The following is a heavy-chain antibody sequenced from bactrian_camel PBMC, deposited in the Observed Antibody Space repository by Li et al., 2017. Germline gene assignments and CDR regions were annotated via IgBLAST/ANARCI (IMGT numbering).Heavy chain of an antibody. CDR1: GFTFSNNA. CDR2: VNSRSIT. D-gene: IGHD2*01. J-gene: IGHJ4*01. CDR3: LVGFDY. Sequence: VQLVESGGGLVQPGGSLRLSCAASGFTFSNNAMAWVRQVPGKGLEWVASVNSRSITDYPKSVKGRFTVSRDNARNTVDLQMNSLNSEDTVMYYCLVGFDYWGQGTQVTVS. V-gene: IGHV3S9*01.